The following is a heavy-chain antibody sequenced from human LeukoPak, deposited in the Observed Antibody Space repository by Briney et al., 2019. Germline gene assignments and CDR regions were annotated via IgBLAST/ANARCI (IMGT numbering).Heavy chain of an antibody. CDR1: GGSISSSNW. CDR3: ATAPRYCSGGSCYEGFDY. Sequence: PSGTLSLTCAVSGGSISSSNWWSWVRQPPGKGLEWIGEIYHSGSTNYNPSLKSRVTISVDKSKNQFSLKLSSVTAADTAVYYCATAPRYCSGGSCYEGFDYWGQGTLVTVSS. V-gene: IGHV4-4*02. J-gene: IGHJ4*02. CDR2: IYHSGST. D-gene: IGHD2-15*01.